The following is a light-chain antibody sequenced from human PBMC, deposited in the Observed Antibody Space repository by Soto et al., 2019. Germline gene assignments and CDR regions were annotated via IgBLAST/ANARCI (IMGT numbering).Light chain of an antibody. J-gene: IGKJ1*01. CDR1: QSISTN. Sequence: EIVMTQSPATLSVSPGERATLSCRASQSISTNLAWYQQKVGQAPRLLIYGASTRATGIPARFSGSGSGTEFTLTISRLEHEDFTVYYCHHYETLGQGTKVDIK. CDR3: HHYET. CDR2: GAS. V-gene: IGKV3-15*01.